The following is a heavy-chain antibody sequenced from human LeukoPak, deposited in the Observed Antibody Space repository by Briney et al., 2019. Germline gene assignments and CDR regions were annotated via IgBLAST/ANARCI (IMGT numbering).Heavy chain of an antibody. V-gene: IGHV5-51*01. CDR3: ARRRSCSGGRCYEDFDY. CDR1: GYSFTTYW. CDR2: IFPRDSDT. Sequence: GESLKISCKTSGYSFTTYWIAWVRQMPGRGLEWMGIIFPRDSDTRYNPSFRGQVTISADKSINTAYLQWSSLKASDTAMYYCARRRSCSGGRCYEDFDYWGQGTLVTVSS. J-gene: IGHJ4*02. D-gene: IGHD2-15*01.